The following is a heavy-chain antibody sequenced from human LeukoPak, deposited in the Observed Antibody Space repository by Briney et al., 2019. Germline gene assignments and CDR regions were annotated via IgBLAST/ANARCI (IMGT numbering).Heavy chain of an antibody. D-gene: IGHD3-3*01. CDR3: ARDRVYDFWSGYPNWFDP. Sequence: SETLPLTCAAYGGSFSGYYWSWIRQPPGKGLEWIGEINHSGSTNYNPSLKSRVTISVDTSKNQFSLKLSSVTAADTAVYYCARDRVYDFWSGYPNWFDPWGQGTLVTVSS. CDR1: GGSFSGYY. V-gene: IGHV4-34*01. J-gene: IGHJ5*02. CDR2: INHSGST.